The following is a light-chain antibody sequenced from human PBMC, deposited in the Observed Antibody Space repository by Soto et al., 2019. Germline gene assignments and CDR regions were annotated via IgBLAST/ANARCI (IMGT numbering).Light chain of an antibody. CDR1: SSDVGGYNY. J-gene: IGLJ1*01. V-gene: IGLV2-14*01. Sequence: QSALTQPASVSGSPGQSITISCTGTSSDVGGYNYVSWYQQHPGKAPKLMIYDVTNRPSGVSNRFSGSKSGNTASLTISGLQAEDDADYYCRPYTSSSTNVFGTGTKLTFL. CDR3: RPYTSSSTNV. CDR2: DVT.